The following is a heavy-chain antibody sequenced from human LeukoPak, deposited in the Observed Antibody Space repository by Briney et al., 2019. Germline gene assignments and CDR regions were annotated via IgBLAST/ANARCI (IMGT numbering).Heavy chain of an antibody. CDR1: GFTFSSYG. Sequence: GGSLRLSCAASGFTFSSYGMHWVRQAPGKGLEWVANIKKDGSEKYYADSVKGRFTIYRDDARNSVYLQMDILRAEDTAVYYCARGYSWSGYLYDYWGQGTLVTVSS. D-gene: IGHD3-3*01. V-gene: IGHV3-7*01. CDR2: IKKDGSEK. CDR3: ARGYSWSGYLYDY. J-gene: IGHJ4*02.